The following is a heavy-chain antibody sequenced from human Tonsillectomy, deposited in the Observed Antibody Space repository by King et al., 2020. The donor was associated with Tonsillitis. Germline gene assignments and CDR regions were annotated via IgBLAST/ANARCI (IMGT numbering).Heavy chain of an antibody. V-gene: IGHV4-39*07. CDR1: GGSISSGTYY. D-gene: IGHD3-22*01. J-gene: IGHJ3*02. CDR3: ARRPANYYDSRGYYHPVGAFDI. Sequence: QLQESGPGLVKPSETLSLTCTVSGGSISSGTYYWGWIRQPPGKGLEWIGSIYYGGSTYYNPSLKSRVTISVDTTKNQFSLKLNSVTAADTAVYYCARRPANYYDSRGYYHPVGAFDIWGQGTMVTVSS. CDR2: IYYGGST.